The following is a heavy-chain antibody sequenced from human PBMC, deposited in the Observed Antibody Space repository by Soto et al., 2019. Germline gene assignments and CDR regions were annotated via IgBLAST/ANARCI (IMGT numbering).Heavy chain of an antibody. V-gene: IGHV4-4*07. CDR1: DSYISFFY. J-gene: IGHJ5*02. D-gene: IGHD1-1*01. CDR2: IYATGTT. Sequence: SETLSLTCTVSDSYISFFYLSWIRKSAGKGLEWIGRIYATGTTDYNPSLKSRVMMSVDTSKKQFSLKLRSVTAADTAVYYCVRDGTKTLRDWFDPWGQGISVTVSS. CDR3: VRDGTKTLRDWFDP.